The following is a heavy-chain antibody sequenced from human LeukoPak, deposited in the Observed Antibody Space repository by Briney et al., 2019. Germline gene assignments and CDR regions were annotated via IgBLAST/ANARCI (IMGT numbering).Heavy chain of an antibody. V-gene: IGHV4-59*12. CDR3: AREYSGSYSDI. CDR1: GASISSYY. CDR2: IYYSGST. J-gene: IGHJ3*02. D-gene: IGHD1-26*01. Sequence: PSETLSLTCSVSGASISSYYWSWLRQPPGKGLEWIGYIYYSGSTNYNPSLKSRVTISVDTSKNQFSLKLSSVTAADTAVYYCAREYSGSYSDIWGQGTMVTVSS.